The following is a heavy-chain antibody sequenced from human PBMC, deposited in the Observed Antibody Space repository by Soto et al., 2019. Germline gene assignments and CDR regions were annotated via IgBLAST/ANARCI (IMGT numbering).Heavy chain of an antibody. CDR1: GFTFSSCA. Sequence: PGGSLRLSCAASGFTFSSCALSWVRQASGKGLEWVSYISSSGSIIYYADSVKGRFTISRDNAKNSLYLQMNSLRAEDTAVYYCTTVIPKVKWELGPWGQGTLVTVSS. V-gene: IGHV3-48*04. CDR2: ISSSGSII. D-gene: IGHD1-26*01. J-gene: IGHJ5*02. CDR3: TTVIPKVKWELGP.